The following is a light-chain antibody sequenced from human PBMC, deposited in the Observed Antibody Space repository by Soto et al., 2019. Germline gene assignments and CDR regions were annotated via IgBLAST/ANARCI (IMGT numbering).Light chain of an antibody. CDR2: HAS. V-gene: IGKV3-20*01. J-gene: IGKJ2*01. Sequence: ENVLTQSPGTLSLSPGERATLSCRASQSVSRNFLAWYQQKPGQAPRLLHYHASNRATGIPDRFSGSGSGTDFTLTISSLEPEDFAMYYFQQYASARPTFGQGTNLQIK. CDR1: QSVSRNF. CDR3: QQYASARPT.